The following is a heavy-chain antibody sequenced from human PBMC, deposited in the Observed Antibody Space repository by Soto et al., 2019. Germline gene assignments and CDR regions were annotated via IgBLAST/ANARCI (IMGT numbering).Heavy chain of an antibody. Sequence: QLQLQESGSGLVRPSQTLSLTCAVSGGSISSGGYSWNWIRQPPGKGLEWIGYIYHSGSTLYNPSPTSRVXXXVXXSKNQFSLKLTSVTAADTAVYYCARDQLEGNWFDPWGQGTLVTVSS. J-gene: IGHJ5*02. D-gene: IGHD1-1*01. V-gene: IGHV4-30-2*01. CDR2: IYHSGST. CDR3: ARDQLEGNWFDP. CDR1: GGSISSGGYS.